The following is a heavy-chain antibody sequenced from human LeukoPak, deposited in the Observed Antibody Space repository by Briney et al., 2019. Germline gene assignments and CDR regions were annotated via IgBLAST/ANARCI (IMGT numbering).Heavy chain of an antibody. V-gene: IGHV3-21*01. J-gene: IGHJ6*03. CDR2: ISSSSSYI. Sequence: PGGSLRLSCAASGFTVSSNYMSWVRQAPGKGLEWVSSISSSSSYIYYADSVKGRFTISRDNAKNSLYLQMNSLRAEDTAVYYCARDRRDDSSGWDFYYYYYMDVWGKGTTVTISS. CDR1: GFTVSSNY. D-gene: IGHD3-22*01. CDR3: ARDRRDDSSGWDFYYYYYMDV.